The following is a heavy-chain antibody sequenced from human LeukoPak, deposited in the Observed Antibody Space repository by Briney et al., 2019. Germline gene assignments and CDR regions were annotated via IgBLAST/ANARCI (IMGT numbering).Heavy chain of an antibody. CDR1: GGSISSGSYY. V-gene: IGHV4-61*02. Sequence: PSQTLSLTCTVSGGSISSGSYYWSWLRQAAGKGLEWIGRIYTSERTNSDPSLKRRVTISVDTSKNQFSLKLSSVTAADTAMYYCARGDSSTSTLYYYYYYMDVWGKGTTVSVSS. CDR3: ARGDSSTSTLYYYYYYMDV. J-gene: IGHJ6*03. CDR2: IYTSERT. D-gene: IGHD6-6*01.